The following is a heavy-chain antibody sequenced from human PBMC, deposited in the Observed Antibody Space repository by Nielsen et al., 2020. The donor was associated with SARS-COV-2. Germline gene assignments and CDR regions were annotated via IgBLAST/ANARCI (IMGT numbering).Heavy chain of an antibody. Sequence: ASVKASCKASGYTFTSYGIGWVRQAPGQGLEWMGWISAYNGNTNYAQKLQGRVTMTTDTSTSTAYMELRSLRSDDTAVYYCAREFRLTGEGLYYYYGMDVWGQGTTVTVSS. D-gene: IGHD7-27*01. CDR2: ISAYNGNT. J-gene: IGHJ6*02. CDR1: GYTFTSYG. V-gene: IGHV1-18*01. CDR3: AREFRLTGEGLYYYYGMDV.